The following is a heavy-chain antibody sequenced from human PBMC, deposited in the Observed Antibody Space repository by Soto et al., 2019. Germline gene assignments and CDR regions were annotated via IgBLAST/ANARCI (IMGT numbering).Heavy chain of an antibody. CDR1: GGSFSGYY. CDR3: ARTSGYSSGWYVSWFDP. J-gene: IGHJ5*02. D-gene: IGHD6-19*01. Sequence: SETLSLTCAVYGGSFSGYYWSWIRQPPGKGLEWIGEINHSGSTNYNPSLKSRVTISVDTSKNQFSLKLSSVTAADTAVYYCARTSGYSSGWYVSWFDPWGQGTLVTV. V-gene: IGHV4-34*01. CDR2: INHSGST.